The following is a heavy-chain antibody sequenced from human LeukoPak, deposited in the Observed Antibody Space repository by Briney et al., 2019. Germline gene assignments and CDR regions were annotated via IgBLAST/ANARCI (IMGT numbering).Heavy chain of an antibody. Sequence: GRSLRLSCAASGFTFSSYGMHWVRQAPGKGLEWVAVISYDGSNKYYADSVKGRFTISRDNAKNSLYLQMNSLRAEDTAVYYCAELGITMIGGVWGKGSTVTISS. CDR3: AELGITMIGGV. CDR2: ISYDGSNK. D-gene: IGHD3-10*02. J-gene: IGHJ6*04. CDR1: GFTFSSYG. V-gene: IGHV3-30*18.